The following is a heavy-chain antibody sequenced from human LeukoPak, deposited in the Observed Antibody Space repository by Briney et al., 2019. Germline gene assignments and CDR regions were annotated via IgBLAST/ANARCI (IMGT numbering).Heavy chain of an antibody. V-gene: IGHV4-34*01. CDR2: INHSGST. Sequence: SETLSLTCAVYGGSFSGYYWSWIRQPPGKGLEWIGEINHSGSTNYNPSLKSRVTIPVDTSKNQFSLKLSSVTAADTAVYYCARRLWFRWFDPWGQGTLVTVSS. CDR1: GGSFSGYY. D-gene: IGHD3-10*01. J-gene: IGHJ5*02. CDR3: ARRLWFRWFDP.